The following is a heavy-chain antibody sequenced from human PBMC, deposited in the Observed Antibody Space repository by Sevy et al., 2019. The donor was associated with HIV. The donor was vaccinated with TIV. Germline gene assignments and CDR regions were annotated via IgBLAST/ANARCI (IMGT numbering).Heavy chain of an antibody. CDR2: ISSRGTNI. J-gene: IGHJ6*02. D-gene: IGHD2-15*01. Sequence: GGSLRLSCAASGFSFTSYEINWVRQAPGKGLEWVSYISSRGTNIYYGDSVKGRFTISPDNAKNSLFLQMNSLRADDTAAYYCARTGIGISGLTGAMDVWGQGTTVTVSS. CDR1: GFSFTSYE. V-gene: IGHV3-48*03. CDR3: ARTGIGISGLTGAMDV.